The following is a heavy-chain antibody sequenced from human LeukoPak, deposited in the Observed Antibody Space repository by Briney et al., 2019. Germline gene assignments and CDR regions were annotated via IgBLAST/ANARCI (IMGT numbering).Heavy chain of an antibody. D-gene: IGHD4-17*01. Sequence: SETLSLTCTVSGGSISSYYWSWIRQPPGKGLEWVGYIYYSGSTNYNPSLKSQVTISVDTSKNQFSLKLSSVTAADTAVFYCARRATVTRGFDYWGQGTLVTVSS. CDR2: IYYSGST. CDR3: ARRATVTRGFDY. J-gene: IGHJ4*02. V-gene: IGHV4-59*01. CDR1: GGSISSYY.